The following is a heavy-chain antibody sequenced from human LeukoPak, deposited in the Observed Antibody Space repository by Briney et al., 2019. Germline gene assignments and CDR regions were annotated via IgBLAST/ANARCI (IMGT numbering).Heavy chain of an antibody. V-gene: IGHV4-34*01. CDR2: INHSGST. Sequence: SETLSLTCTVSGGSISGYYWSWIRQPPGKGLEWIGEINHSGSTNYNPSLKSRVTISVDTSKNQFSLKLSSVTAADTAVYYCARGPGHLAARRGAFDYWGQGTLVTVSS. D-gene: IGHD6-6*01. J-gene: IGHJ4*02. CDR1: GGSISGYY. CDR3: ARGPGHLAARRGAFDY.